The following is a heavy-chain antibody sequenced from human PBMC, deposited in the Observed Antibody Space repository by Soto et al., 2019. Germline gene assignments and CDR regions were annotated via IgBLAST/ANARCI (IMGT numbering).Heavy chain of an antibody. CDR1: GFTFSSYS. V-gene: IGHV3-23*01. J-gene: IGHJ3*02. CDR2: ISGSGGST. Sequence: GGSLRLSCAASGFTFSSYSMNWVRRAPGKGLEWVSAISGSGGSTYYADSVKGRFTISRDSSKNTLYLQMNSLRAEDTAVYYCAKGNSWSPALVLDIWGQGTMVTVSS. D-gene: IGHD1-7*01. CDR3: AKGNSWSPALVLDI.